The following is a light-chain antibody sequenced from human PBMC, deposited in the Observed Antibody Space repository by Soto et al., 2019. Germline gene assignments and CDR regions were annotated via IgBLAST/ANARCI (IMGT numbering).Light chain of an antibody. CDR1: SSDVGGYNY. CDR2: EVN. CDR3: TSYTSSITYV. V-gene: IGLV2-14*01. J-gene: IGLJ1*01. Sequence: QSALTQPASVSGSPGQSITISCTGTSSDVGGYNYVYWYQQHPGKAPKLMIYEVNNRPSGVSNRFSGSKSGNTASLTISGLQAEDEADYYCTSYTSSITYVFGTGTKLTVL.